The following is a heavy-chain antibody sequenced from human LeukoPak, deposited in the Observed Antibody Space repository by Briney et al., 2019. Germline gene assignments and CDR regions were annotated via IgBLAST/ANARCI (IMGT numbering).Heavy chain of an antibody. CDR2: ISGSGGST. CDR1: V. V-gene: IGHV3-23*01. D-gene: IGHD3-10*01. CDR3: ATPLPHGSDPSLYYYYMDV. Sequence: GGSLRLSCTASVSWFRQAPGKGLGWVSAISGSGGSTYYGDSVKGRFTISRDNSKNTLYLQMSSLRADDTAVYYCATPLPHGSDPSLYYYYMDVGGKGTTVTISS. J-gene: IGHJ6*03.